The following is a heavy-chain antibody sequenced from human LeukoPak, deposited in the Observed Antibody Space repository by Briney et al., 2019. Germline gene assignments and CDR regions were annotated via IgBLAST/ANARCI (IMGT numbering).Heavy chain of an antibody. D-gene: IGHD6-19*01. V-gene: IGHV4-38-2*01. CDR3: ASAVAGSEDY. CDR2: IYHSGST. CDR1: GYSISSGYY. Sequence: SETLSLTCAVSGYSISSGYYWGWIRQPPGKGLEWIGSIYHSGSTYYNPSLKSRVTISVDTSKNQFSLKLSSVTAADTAVYYCASAVAGSEDYWGQGTLVTVSS. J-gene: IGHJ4*02.